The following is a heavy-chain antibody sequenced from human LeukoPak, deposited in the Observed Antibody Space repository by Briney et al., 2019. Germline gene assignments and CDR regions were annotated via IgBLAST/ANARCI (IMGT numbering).Heavy chain of an antibody. V-gene: IGHV3-74*01. Sequence: QAGGSLRLSCAASGFTFSSYWMNWVRQAPGKGLVWVSRIASDESSTTYADSVKGRFSISRDNAKNTLYLQMNSLRVEDTAVYYCARGRPHGNDYWGQGTLVTVSS. CDR3: ARGRPHGNDY. J-gene: IGHJ4*02. D-gene: IGHD4-23*01. CDR1: GFTFSSYW. CDR2: IASDESST.